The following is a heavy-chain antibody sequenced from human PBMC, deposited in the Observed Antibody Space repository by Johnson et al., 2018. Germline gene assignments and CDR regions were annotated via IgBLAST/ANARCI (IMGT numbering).Heavy chain of an antibody. V-gene: IGHV3-7*01. CDR1: GFTFSSYW. CDR2: IKQDGSDK. Sequence: VQLVESGGGLVQPGGSLRLSCAASGFTFSSYWMSWVRQAPGRGPEWVANIKQDGSDKYYVDSVKGRFTISRDNAKKSLYLQMNSLRAGDTAVYYCAGDQGSSWGLYYSYYYMDVWGKGTTVTGSS. J-gene: IGHJ6*03. D-gene: IGHD6-13*01. CDR3: AGDQGSSWGLYYSYYYMDV.